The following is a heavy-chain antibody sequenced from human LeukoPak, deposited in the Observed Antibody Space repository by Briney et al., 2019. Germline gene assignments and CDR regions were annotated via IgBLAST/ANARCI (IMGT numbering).Heavy chain of an antibody. V-gene: IGHV3-23*01. CDR1: GFTFCTFA. CDR2: ISGSGDTT. J-gene: IGHJ4*02. D-gene: IGHD1-26*01. Sequence: GGSLRLSCAASGFTFCTFAMSWVRQAPGKGLEWVSDISGSGDTTYYADSVKGRFTISRDNSKNTLYPHMSTLRAEDTAVYYCAKDACNSGGSFCNFDYWGQGTLVTVSS. CDR3: AKDACNSGGSFCNFDY.